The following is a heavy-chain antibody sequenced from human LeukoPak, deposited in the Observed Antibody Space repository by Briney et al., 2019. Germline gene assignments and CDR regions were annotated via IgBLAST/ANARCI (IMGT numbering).Heavy chain of an antibody. CDR1: GYTFTSYA. J-gene: IGHJ5*02. CDR2: IIPIFGTA. CDR3: AREYSSSWPHNWFDP. Sequence: ASVKVSCKASGYTFTSYAMHWVRQAPGQGLEWMGGIIPIFGTANYAQKFQGRVTITADESTSTAYMELSSLRSEDTAVYYCAREYSSSWPHNWFDPWGQGTLVTVSS. V-gene: IGHV1-69*13. D-gene: IGHD6-13*01.